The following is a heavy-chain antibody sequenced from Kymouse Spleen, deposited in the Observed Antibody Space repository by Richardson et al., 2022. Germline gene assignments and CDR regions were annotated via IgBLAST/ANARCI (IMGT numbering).Heavy chain of an antibody. Sequence: QVQLQQSGPGLVKPSQTLSLTCAISGDSVSSNSAAWNWIRQSPSRGLEWLGRTYYRSKWYNDYAVSVKSRITINPDTSKNQFSLQLNSVTPEDTAVYYCARDPILWFGELLYYYYYGMDVWGQGTTVTVSS. CDR1: GDSVSSNSAA. D-gene: IGHD3-10*01. J-gene: IGHJ6*02. CDR3: ARDPILWFGELLYYYYYGMDV. V-gene: IGHV6-1*01. CDR2: TYYRSKWYN.